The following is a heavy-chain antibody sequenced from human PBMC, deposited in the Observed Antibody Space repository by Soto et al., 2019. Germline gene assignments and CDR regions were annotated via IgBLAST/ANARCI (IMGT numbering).Heavy chain of an antibody. Sequence: QVQLVQSGAEVKKPGSSVKVSCKASGGTFSSYAISWVRQAPGQGLEWMGGIIPIFGTANYAQKFQGRVTITADKSTSTADMELSRLRSEDTAVYYCARVIAVAGTYYYGMDVWGQGTTVTVSS. J-gene: IGHJ6*02. D-gene: IGHD6-19*01. CDR1: GGTFSSYA. V-gene: IGHV1-69*06. CDR3: ARVIAVAGTYYYGMDV. CDR2: IIPIFGTA.